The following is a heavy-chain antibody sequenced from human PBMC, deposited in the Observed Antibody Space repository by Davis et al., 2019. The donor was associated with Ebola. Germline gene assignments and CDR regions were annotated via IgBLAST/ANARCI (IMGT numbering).Heavy chain of an antibody. CDR1: GDSISSSNW. D-gene: IGHD6-19*01. CDR2: ISQSGST. CDR3: ARSQWLVHSYGY. J-gene: IGHJ4*02. Sequence: MPSETLSLTCAVSGDSISSSNWWSWVRQPPGKGLEWIGEISQSGSTNYNPSLKSRVTISVDTSKNQFSLKLSSVTAADTAVYYCARSQWLVHSYGYWGQGTLVTVSS. V-gene: IGHV4-4*02.